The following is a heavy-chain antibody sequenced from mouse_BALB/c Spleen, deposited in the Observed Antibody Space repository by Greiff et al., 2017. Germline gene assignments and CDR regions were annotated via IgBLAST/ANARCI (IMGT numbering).Heavy chain of an antibody. CDR2: INPSNGRT. V-gene: IGHV1S81*02. CDR3: ARDGNLAY. Sequence: PGQGLEWIGEINPSNGRTNYNEKFKSKATLTVDKSSSTAYMQLSSLTSEDSAVYYCARDGNLAYWGQGTLVTVSA. J-gene: IGHJ3*01. D-gene: IGHD2-1*01.